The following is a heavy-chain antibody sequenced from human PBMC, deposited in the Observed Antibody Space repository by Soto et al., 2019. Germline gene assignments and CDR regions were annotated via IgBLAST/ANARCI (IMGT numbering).Heavy chain of an antibody. CDR2: IYGGGYT. D-gene: IGHD2-15*01. CDR1: GFIVSRNY. V-gene: IGHV3-53*01. CDR3: ARAVAATLGWFDP. J-gene: IGHJ5*02. Sequence: EVQLVESGGGLIQPGGFLRLSCAASGFIVSRNYMSWVRQAPGKGLEWVSVIYGGGYTYYADSVKGRFTISRDNSKNTLYLQMNSLRAEDTAVYYCARAVAATLGWFDPWGQGTLVTVSS.